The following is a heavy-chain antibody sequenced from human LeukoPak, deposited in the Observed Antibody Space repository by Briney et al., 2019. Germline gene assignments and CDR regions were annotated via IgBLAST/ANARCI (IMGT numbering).Heavy chain of an antibody. CDR3: AELGITLIGGV. Sequence: GGSLRLSCAASGFTFSSYSMNWVRQAPGKGLEWVSSISTSSSYIYYADSVEGRFTISRDNAKNSLYLQMNSLRAEDTAVYYCAELGITLIGGVWGKGTTVTISS. J-gene: IGHJ6*04. CDR2: ISTSSSYI. V-gene: IGHV3-21*01. CDR1: GFTFSSYS. D-gene: IGHD3-10*02.